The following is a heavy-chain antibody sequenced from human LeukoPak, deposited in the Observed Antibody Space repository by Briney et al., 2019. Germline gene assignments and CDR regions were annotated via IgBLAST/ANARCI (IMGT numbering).Heavy chain of an antibody. CDR1: GGSISSSSYY. Sequence: ASETLSLTCTVSGGSISSSSYYWGWIRQPPGKGLEWIGSIYYSGSTYYNPSLKSRVTFSIDTSRNQFSLRLNSVTAADTAVYYCARDTILSGSPLDYWGQGILVTVSS. D-gene: IGHD3-10*01. CDR3: ARDTILSGSPLDY. J-gene: IGHJ4*02. CDR2: IYYSGST. V-gene: IGHV4-39*07.